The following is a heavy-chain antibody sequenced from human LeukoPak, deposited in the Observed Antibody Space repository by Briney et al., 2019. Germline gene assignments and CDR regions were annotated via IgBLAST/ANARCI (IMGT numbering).Heavy chain of an antibody. CDR1: GFTFSSYA. Sequence: GGSLRLSCAASGFTFSSYAMSWVRQVPGKGLEWVSTIYTGGNTYYAASVKGRFTISRDFSKNTVFLHMNSLRAEDTAMYYCARGDDSGYYDYFDYWGQGALVTVSS. CDR2: IYTGGNT. V-gene: IGHV3-23*05. J-gene: IGHJ4*02. CDR3: ARGDDSGYYDYFDY. D-gene: IGHD3-22*01.